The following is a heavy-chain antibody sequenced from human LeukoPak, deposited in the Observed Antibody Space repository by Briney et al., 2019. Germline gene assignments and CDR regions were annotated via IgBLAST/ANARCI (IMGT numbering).Heavy chain of an antibody. D-gene: IGHD2-2*01. J-gene: IGHJ3*01. V-gene: IGHV4-34*01. CDR1: GGPFSGYY. CDR2: INHSGST. Sequence: PPGTLSLTCAVYGGPFSGYYWSWIRQPPGKGLEGIGEINHSGSTNYNPSLKSRVTISVRTSKTQFSLKLSSVTAADTAVYYCARPRLYCSSRSCAEVLGAFDLWGQGTLVTVSS. CDR3: ARPRLYCSSRSCAEVLGAFDL.